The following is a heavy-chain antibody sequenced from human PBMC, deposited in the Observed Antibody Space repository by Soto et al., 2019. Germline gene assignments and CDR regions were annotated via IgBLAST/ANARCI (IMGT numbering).Heavy chain of an antibody. CDR2: IYSNDDK. CDR1: GFSLSTSGVG. CDR3: TDMGGSELYGIDV. Sequence: QITLKESGPTLVKPTQTLTLTCTFSGFSLSTSGVGVGWVRQPPGKALEWLALIYSNDDKRFSTSLKSRLTIKKATSNNYVVLRTTTIDTVDTATYQCTDMGGSELYGIDVWGHETTDIVS. J-gene: IGHJ6*02. V-gene: IGHV2-5*01. D-gene: IGHD3-10*01.